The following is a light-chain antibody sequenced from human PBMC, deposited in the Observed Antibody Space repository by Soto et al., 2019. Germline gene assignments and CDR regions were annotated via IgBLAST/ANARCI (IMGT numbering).Light chain of an antibody. CDR1: QGINNY. J-gene: IGKJ5*01. Sequence: DIQLTQYPSFLSASVGDRVTITCRASQGINNYLAWYRQKPGKAPKLLIYAASTLQSGVPSRFSGSGSGTECTLTISSLQPEDYATYYCQQGNSYQSTYSQGKRLQIK. CDR3: QQGNSYQST. V-gene: IGKV1-9*01. CDR2: AAS.